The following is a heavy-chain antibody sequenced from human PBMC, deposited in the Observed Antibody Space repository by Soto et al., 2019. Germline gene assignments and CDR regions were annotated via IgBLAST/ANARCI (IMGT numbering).Heavy chain of an antibody. D-gene: IGHD6-13*01. CDR1: GLSLSTSGMC. CDR3: ARALFIAAAVTYWFDP. CDR2: IDWDDDK. J-gene: IGHJ5*02. V-gene: IGHV2-70*01. Sequence: ESGPTLVNPTQTLTLTCTFSGLSLSTSGMCVSWIRQPPGKALEWLALIDWDDDKYYSTSLKTRLTISKDTSKNQVVITMTNMDPVDTATYYCARALFIAAAVTYWFDPWGQGTLVTVSS.